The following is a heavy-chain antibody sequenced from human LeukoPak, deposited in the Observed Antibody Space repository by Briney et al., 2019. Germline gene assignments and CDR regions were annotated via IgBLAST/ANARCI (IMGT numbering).Heavy chain of an antibody. J-gene: IGHJ4*02. V-gene: IGHV3-48*02. CDR3: ARDHYYDSSGYFGH. CDR2: ISSSSSTI. D-gene: IGHD3-22*01. CDR1: GFTFSSHR. Sequence: GGSLRLSCAASGFTFSSHRMTWVRQAPGKGLEWVSYISSSSSTIYYADSVKGRFTISRDNAKNSLYLQMNSLRDEDTAVYYCARDHYYDSSGYFGHWGQGTLVTVSS.